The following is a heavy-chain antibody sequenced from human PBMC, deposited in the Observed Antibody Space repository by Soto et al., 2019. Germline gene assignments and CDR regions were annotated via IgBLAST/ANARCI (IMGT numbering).Heavy chain of an antibody. CDR3: ARLVNGTPYYVEF. J-gene: IGHJ4*02. D-gene: IGHD1-1*01. CDR2: IFYNGIT. V-gene: IGHV4-39*02. Sequence: SETLSLTCTVSGGSISSISHSWGWIRQSPGQGLEWIGNIFYNGITYYNPSLKSRVTISADTSKNHFSLKLRSVTVADTAVYSCARLVNGTPYYVEFWGKGSLVTVS. CDR1: GGSISSISHS.